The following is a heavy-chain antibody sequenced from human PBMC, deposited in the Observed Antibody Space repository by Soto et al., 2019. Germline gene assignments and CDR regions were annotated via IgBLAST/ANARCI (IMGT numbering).Heavy chain of an antibody. J-gene: IGHJ4*02. V-gene: IGHV1-18*01. CDR3: ASHPNPITFGGVTRDY. CDR2: ISAYNGNT. CDR1: GYTFTSYG. Sequence: QVQLVQSGAEVKKPGASVKVSCKASGYTFTSYGISWVRQAPGQGLEWMGWISAYNGNTNYAQKLQGRVTMTTDTSTSTAYMELRSLRSDDTAVYYCASHPNPITFGGVTRDYWGQGTLVTVSS. D-gene: IGHD3-16*01.